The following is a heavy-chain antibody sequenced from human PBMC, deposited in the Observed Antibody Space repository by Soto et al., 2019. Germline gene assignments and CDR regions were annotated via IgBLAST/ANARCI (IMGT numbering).Heavy chain of an antibody. CDR3: AKGGHYCSSTSCHEVYGMDV. CDR1: GGTFSSYA. D-gene: IGHD2-2*01. CDR2: IIPIFGTA. Sequence: QVQLVQSGAEVKKPGSSVKVSCKASGGTFSSYAISWVRQAPGQGLEWMGGIIPIFGTANYAQKFQGRVTITADESTSTAYMELSSLRSEDTAVYYCAKGGHYCSSTSCHEVYGMDVWGQGTTVTVSS. J-gene: IGHJ6*02. V-gene: IGHV1-69*01.